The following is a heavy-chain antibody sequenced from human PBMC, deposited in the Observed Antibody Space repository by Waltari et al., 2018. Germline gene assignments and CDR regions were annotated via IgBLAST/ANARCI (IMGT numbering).Heavy chain of an antibody. Sequence: QVQLQESGQGLVKPSGTLSLTCAVSGDSISGNYWWSWVRQSPEKGLEWIGQVHHSGKTPYNPSLKSRVTISVDKPKNQFSLNLNSVTAADTAVYYCAGDRAIGLFFDYWGRGTLVTVSS. CDR1: GDSISGNYW. CDR2: VHHSGKT. V-gene: IGHV4-4*02. D-gene: IGHD2-2*01. J-gene: IGHJ4*02. CDR3: AGDRAIGLFFDY.